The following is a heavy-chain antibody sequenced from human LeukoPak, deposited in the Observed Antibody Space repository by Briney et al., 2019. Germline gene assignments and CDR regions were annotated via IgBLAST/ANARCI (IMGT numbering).Heavy chain of an antibody. V-gene: IGHV3-21*01. Sequence: GGSLRLSCAASGFTFSSYSMNWVRQAPGKGLEWVSSISSSSSYIYYADSVKGRFTISRDNAKNSLYLQMNSLRAEDTAVYYCASAIAVAGTEDYWGQGTLVTVSP. CDR1: GFTFSSYS. J-gene: IGHJ4*02. CDR3: ASAIAVAGTEDY. CDR2: ISSSSSYI. D-gene: IGHD6-19*01.